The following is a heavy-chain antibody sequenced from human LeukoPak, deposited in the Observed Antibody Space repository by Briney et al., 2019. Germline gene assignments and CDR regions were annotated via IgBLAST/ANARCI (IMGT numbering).Heavy chain of an antibody. CDR2: IIPILGIA. V-gene: IGHV1-69*04. CDR1: GGTFSSHA. Sequence: SVKVSCKASGGTFSSHAINWVRQAPGQGLEWMGRIIPILGIANYAQKFQGRVTITTDESTSTAYMELSSLRSEDTAVYYCARDRVVAARPYYYYYYMDVWGKGTTVTVSS. CDR3: ARDRVVAARPYYYYYYMDV. D-gene: IGHD6-6*01. J-gene: IGHJ6*03.